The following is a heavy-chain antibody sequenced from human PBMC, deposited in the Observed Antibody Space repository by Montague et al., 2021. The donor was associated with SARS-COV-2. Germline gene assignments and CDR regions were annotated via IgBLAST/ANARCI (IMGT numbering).Heavy chain of an antibody. CDR1: GFTFSSYA. D-gene: IGHD3-3*02. CDR3: VRELAGYPFDY. V-gene: IGHV3-30-3*01. Sequence: SRRLSCAASGFTFSSYAMHWVRQAPGKGLEWVAVISYDGSNKYYADSVKGRFTISRDNSKNTLYLQMNSLRAEDTAVYYCVRELAGYPFDYWGQGTLVTVSS. J-gene: IGHJ4*02. CDR2: ISYDGSNK.